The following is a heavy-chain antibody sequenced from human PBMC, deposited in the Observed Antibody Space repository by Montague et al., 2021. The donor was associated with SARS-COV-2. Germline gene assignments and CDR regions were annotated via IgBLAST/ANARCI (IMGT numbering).Heavy chain of an antibody. D-gene: IGHD6-19*01. V-gene: IGHV3-9*01. CDR3: AKGDSSGWFSAFDI. J-gene: IGHJ3*02. CDR2: IGWKSDNR. CDR1: GFSFDDYA. Sequence: SLRLSCAASGFSFDDYAMHWVRQAPGKGLEWVSGIGWKSDNRGYADFVKGRFTISRDNGKNSLYLQMNSLRIEDTALYYCAKGDSSGWFSAFDIWGQGTMVTLSS.